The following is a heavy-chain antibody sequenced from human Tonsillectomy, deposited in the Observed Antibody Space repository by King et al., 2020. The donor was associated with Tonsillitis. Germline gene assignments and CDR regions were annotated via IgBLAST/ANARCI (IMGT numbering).Heavy chain of an antibody. CDR1: GFSLTTSGVG. V-gene: IGHV2-5*02. J-gene: IGHJ4*02. CDR3: APAAGYYSCSGSYWMFDF. CDR2: IYWDDDK. D-gene: IGHD3-10*01. Sequence: ITLKESGPTLVKPTQTLTLTCSFSGFSLTTSGVGVGWIRQPPGNALEWLALIYWDDDKRYSPSLNSRLTITKDTSDNQVVLKMTNMDPVDTATYYCAPAAGYYSCSGSYWMFDFWGQGTLVTVSP.